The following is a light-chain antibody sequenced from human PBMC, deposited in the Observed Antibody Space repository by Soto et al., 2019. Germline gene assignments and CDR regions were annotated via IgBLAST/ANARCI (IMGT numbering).Light chain of an antibody. Sequence: QSALTQPASVSGSPGQSISISCTGTRSDVGGYKHVSWYQQHPGKVTRLIIFDVSSRPSGVSHRFSGSKSGDTASLTISGLQAEDEADYYCSSYTSSSTIFGTGTKVTVL. CDR1: RSDVGGYKH. V-gene: IGLV2-14*03. CDR3: SSYTSSSTI. J-gene: IGLJ1*01. CDR2: DVS.